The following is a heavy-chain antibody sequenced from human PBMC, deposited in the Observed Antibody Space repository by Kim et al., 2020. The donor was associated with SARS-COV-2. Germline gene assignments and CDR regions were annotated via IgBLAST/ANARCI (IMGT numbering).Heavy chain of an antibody. D-gene: IGHD3-9*01. CDR3: AKAFDWFESGADY. V-gene: IGHV3-23*01. J-gene: IGHJ4*02. CDR1: GFTFSSYA. CDR2: VSGNGLHT. Sequence: GGSLRLSCAASGFTFSSYAMSWVRQAPGKGLEWVSSVSGNGLHTYNADSVKGRFTISRDNSKNTLYVQMNSLRAEDTAVYYCAKAFDWFESGADYWGQGTLVTVSS.